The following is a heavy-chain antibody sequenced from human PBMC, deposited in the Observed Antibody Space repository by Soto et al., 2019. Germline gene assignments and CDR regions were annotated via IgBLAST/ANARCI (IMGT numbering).Heavy chain of an antibody. Sequence: GSLRLSCAASGFTFSSYTLNWVRRAPGKGLEWVATSSDRRTGNTHYSDSVRDRFTLSRDYSRNILFLQMDSLRADDTALYYCTTWLTAHFDYWGRGTQVTVSS. V-gene: IGHV3-23*01. CDR3: TTWLTAHFDY. D-gene: IGHD2-21*02. J-gene: IGHJ4*02. CDR2: SSDRRTGNT. CDR1: GFTFSSYT.